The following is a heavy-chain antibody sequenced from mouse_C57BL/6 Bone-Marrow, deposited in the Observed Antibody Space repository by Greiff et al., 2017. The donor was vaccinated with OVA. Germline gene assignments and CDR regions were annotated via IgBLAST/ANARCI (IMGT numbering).Heavy chain of an antibody. CDR1: GFSLTSYG. CDR3: ASLSTMPTGRYFDY. Sequence: QVQLQQSGPGLVQPSQSLSITCTVSGFSLTSYGVHWVRQSPGKGLEWLGVIWSGGSTDYNAAFISRLSISKDNSKSQVFFKMNSLQADDTAIYYCASLSTMPTGRYFDYWGQGTTLTVSS. D-gene: IGHD2-1*01. CDR2: IWSGGST. J-gene: IGHJ2*01. V-gene: IGHV2-2*01.